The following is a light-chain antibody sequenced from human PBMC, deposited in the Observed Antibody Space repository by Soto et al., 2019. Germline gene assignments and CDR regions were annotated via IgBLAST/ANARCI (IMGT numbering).Light chain of an antibody. Sequence: QSVLTQPPSASGIPGQRVTMSCSGSSSNIGSHYVYWYQQLPGTAPKVLLYRNNQRPSGVPDRFSGSKSGTSASLAISGLRSEDEADYYCATWDDSLSVLFGGGTKLTVL. CDR2: RNN. J-gene: IGLJ2*01. CDR1: SSNIGSHY. V-gene: IGLV1-47*01. CDR3: ATWDDSLSVL.